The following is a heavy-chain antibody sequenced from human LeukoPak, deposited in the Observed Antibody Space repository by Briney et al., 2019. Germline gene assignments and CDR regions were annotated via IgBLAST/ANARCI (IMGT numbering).Heavy chain of an antibody. V-gene: IGHV4-59*01. CDR3: ARGRGFSYGATTGFDY. CDR1: GGSMSGYY. CDR2: IYDNGNT. D-gene: IGHD5-18*01. J-gene: IGHJ4*02. Sequence: PSETLSLTCTVSGGSMSGYYWNWIRQPPGKGLEWIGYIYDNGNTNYNPSLKSRLTISVDTSKNQFSLNLTSVTAADTAVYYCARGRGFSYGATTGFDYWGQGTLVTVSS.